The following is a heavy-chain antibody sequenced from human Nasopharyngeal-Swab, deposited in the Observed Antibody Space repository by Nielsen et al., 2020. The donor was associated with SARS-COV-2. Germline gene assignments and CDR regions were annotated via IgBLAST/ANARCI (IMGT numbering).Heavy chain of an antibody. V-gene: IGHV3-30*04. J-gene: IGHJ4*02. CDR2: IAYDGSNK. CDR3: ARDRGYYTAMVRRNGYPDD. Sequence: GGSLRLSCAASGFTFSSYAMHWVRQAPGKGLEWVAVIAYDGSNKYYADSVKGRFTISRDNSKNTLYLQMHSLRAEDTTVYYCARDRGYYTAMVRRNGYPDDWGQGTLVTVSS. CDR1: GFTFSSYA. D-gene: IGHD5-18*01.